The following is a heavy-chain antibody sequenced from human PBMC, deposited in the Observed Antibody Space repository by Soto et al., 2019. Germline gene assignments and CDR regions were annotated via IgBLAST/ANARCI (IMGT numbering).Heavy chain of an antibody. CDR3: ARDRGPRGFEHYYYGMDV. CDR2: IYHSGST. J-gene: IGHJ6*02. Sequence: SETLSLTCAVSGGSISSSTWWSWVRQPPGKGLEWIGEIYHSGSTNYNPSLKSRVTISVDKSKNQFSLKLSSVTAADTAVYYCARDRGPRGFEHYYYGMDVWGQGTTVTVSS. V-gene: IGHV4-4*02. CDR1: GGSISSSTW.